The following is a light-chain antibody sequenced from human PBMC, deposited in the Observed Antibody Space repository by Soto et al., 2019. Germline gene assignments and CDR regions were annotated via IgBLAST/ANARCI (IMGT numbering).Light chain of an antibody. CDR2: GAS. J-gene: IGKJ1*01. CDR3: HQYNVWPPWT. V-gene: IGKV3-15*01. Sequence: EVVMTQSPATLSVSPGERATLSCRASQSVTINLAWYQQKPGQAPRLLIYGASTRATGIPARFSGSGSGTEFTLTISSLQSEDYAVYYCHQYNVWPPWTFGQGTKVEI. CDR1: QSVTIN.